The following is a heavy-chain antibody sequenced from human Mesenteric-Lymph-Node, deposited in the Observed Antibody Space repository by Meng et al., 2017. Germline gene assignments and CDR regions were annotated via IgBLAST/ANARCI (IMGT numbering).Heavy chain of an antibody. Sequence: SETLSLTCTVYGGSFSGYYWSWIRQPPGKGLEWIGEINHSGSTNYNPSLKSRVTISVDTSKNQFSLKLSPVTAADTAVYYCAGPYCSGGSCYQDAFDIWGQGTMVTVSS. CDR1: GGSFSGYY. CDR3: AGPYCSGGSCYQDAFDI. J-gene: IGHJ3*02. CDR2: INHSGST. D-gene: IGHD2-15*01. V-gene: IGHV4-34*01.